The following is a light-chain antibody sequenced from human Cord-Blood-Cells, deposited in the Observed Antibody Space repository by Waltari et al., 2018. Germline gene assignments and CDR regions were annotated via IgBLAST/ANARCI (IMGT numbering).Light chain of an antibody. J-gene: IGLJ2*01. CDR3: SSYTSSSTLV. CDR1: SSDVGGYNY. Sequence: QSALTQPASVSGSPGQSITISCTGTSSDVGGYNYVSWYQQHPGKAPKLKIYDVSNRPSGVSNRFSGSNAGNTASLTISVLQAEDEADYYCSSYTSSSTLVVGGGTKLTVL. CDR2: DVS. V-gene: IGLV2-14*01.